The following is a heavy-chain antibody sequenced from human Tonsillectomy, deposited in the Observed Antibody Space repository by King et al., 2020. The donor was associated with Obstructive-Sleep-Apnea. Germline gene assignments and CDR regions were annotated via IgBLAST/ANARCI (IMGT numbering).Heavy chain of an antibody. CDR1: GGSFNGYY. CDR2: INHSGST. CDR3: ARESAAAGQNWFDP. V-gene: IGHV4-34*01. J-gene: IGHJ5*02. D-gene: IGHD6-13*01. Sequence: VQLQQWGAGLLKPSETLSLTCAVYGGSFNGYYWSWIRQPPRKGLEWIGEINHSGSTNYNPSLKSRVTISVDTSKNQFSLKLSSVTAADTAVYYCARESAAAGQNWFDPWGQGTLVTVSS.